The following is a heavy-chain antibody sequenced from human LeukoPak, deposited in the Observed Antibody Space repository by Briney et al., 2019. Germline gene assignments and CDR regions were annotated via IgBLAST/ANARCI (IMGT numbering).Heavy chain of an antibody. CDR3: ASRLYCSNTRCRNFPFAY. CDR2: IIPIFGTA. J-gene: IGHJ4*02. V-gene: IGHV1-69*13. D-gene: IGHD2-2*01. Sequence: SVKVSCKAFGGTFSSYAINWVRQAPGQGLEWMGGIIPIFGTANYAQKFQDRVTITADESTSTAYMELSSLRSEDTAIYYCASRLYCSNTRCRNFPFAYWGQGTLVTVSS. CDR1: GGTFSSYA.